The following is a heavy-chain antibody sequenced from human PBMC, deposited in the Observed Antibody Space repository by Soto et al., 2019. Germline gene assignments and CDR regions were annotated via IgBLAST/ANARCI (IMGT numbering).Heavy chain of an antibody. CDR3: VRGRSVLYLDL. V-gene: IGHV1-2*02. D-gene: IGHD1-20*01. Sequence: ASVKVSCKSSGYTCTDCYIHWVRQVPGQGLEWVGWINPKNGGIKYARKFEGRVTMTSDTSVNTSSMDINSLNFDDSAIYYCVRGRSVLYLDLWGRGTQVTVSS. CDR1: GYTCTDCY. J-gene: IGHJ1*01. CDR2: INPKNGGI.